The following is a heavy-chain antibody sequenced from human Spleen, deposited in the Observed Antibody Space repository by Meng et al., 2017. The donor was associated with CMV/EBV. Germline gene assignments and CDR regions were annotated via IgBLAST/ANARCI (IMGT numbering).Heavy chain of an antibody. V-gene: IGHV3-30-3*01. J-gene: IGHJ6*02. D-gene: IGHD4-17*01. CDR1: GFTFRSHA. CDR3: ARARRSTTLTSHGMDA. CDR2: ISYDGDTK. Sequence: GESLKISCAVSGFTFRSHAMHWVRQPPGKGLEWVTGISYDGDTKHYADSVKGRLTVSRDNSKNTLYLQMNRLRAEDTAVYYCARARRSTTLTSHGMDAWGQGTAVTVSS.